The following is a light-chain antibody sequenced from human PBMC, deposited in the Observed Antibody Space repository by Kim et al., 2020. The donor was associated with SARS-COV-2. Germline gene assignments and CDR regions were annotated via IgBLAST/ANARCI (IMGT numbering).Light chain of an antibody. CDR1: NIGSKN. Sequence: SYELTQPPSVSVAPGEAAKIPCAGNNIGSKNVQWYQQKAGQAPVLVISHDTDRPSEIPDRFSGSNSENTATLTISRVEAGDEADYYCQVWDGSTDHYVFGTGTKVTVL. V-gene: IGLV3-21*02. J-gene: IGLJ1*01. CDR2: HDT. CDR3: QVWDGSTDHYV.